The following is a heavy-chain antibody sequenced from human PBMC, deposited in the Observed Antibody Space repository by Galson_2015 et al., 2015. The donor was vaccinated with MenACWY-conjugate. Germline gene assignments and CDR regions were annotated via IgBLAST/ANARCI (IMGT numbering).Heavy chain of an antibody. CDR3: ARDSSWSFDS. CDR1: GFTFNNYS. V-gene: IGHV3-74*01. J-gene: IGHJ4*02. D-gene: IGHD6-13*01. CDR2: IKADGSYS. Sequence: SLRLSCAASGFTFNNYSMHWVRQTPGKGLEWMSHIKADGSYSNYADSVKGRFTISRDNAKNMVYLQMDGLGDEDTAVYFCARDSSWSFDSWGQGALVTVSS.